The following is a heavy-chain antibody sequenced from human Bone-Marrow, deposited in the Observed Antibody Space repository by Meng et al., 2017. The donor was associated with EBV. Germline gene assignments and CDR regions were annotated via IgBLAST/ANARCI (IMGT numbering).Heavy chain of an antibody. CDR2: IYHSGTT. Sequence: QLQLQESDPGLVKPSEPLSLTCTVSGESITTYTSYWGWFRQPPGKGLEWIGTIYHSGTTYYNPSLQSRVTISVDTSKNQFSLKMNSVTAADTAVYYCARRAASWFDPWGQGALVTVSS. CDR1: GESITTYTSY. CDR3: ARRAASWFDP. D-gene: IGHD5-18*01. V-gene: IGHV4-39*01. J-gene: IGHJ5*02.